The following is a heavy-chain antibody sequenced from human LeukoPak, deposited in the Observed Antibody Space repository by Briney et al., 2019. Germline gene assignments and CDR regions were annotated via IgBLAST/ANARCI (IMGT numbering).Heavy chain of an antibody. Sequence: SVKVSCKASGGTFSSYAISWVRQAPGQGLEWMGGITPMFGTANYAQKFQGRVTIIADESTSTAYMELSSLRSEDTAVYYCVRDGSYYDSSGYYYLHWGQGTLVTVSS. CDR3: VRDGSYYDSSGYYYLH. CDR2: ITPMFGTA. V-gene: IGHV1-69*01. CDR1: GGTFSSYA. D-gene: IGHD3-22*01. J-gene: IGHJ4*02.